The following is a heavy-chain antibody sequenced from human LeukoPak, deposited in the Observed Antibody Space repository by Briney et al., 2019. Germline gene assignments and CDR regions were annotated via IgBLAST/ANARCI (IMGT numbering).Heavy chain of an antibody. CDR3: ARGGASSRYLQY. V-gene: IGHV4-59*01. J-gene: IGHJ4*02. CDR1: GGSISSYY. CDR2: IYYSGST. D-gene: IGHD6-13*01. Sequence: PSETLSLTCTVSGGSISSYYWSWIRQPPGKGLEWIGYIYYSGSTNYNPSLKSRVTISVDTSKNQFSLKLSSVTAADTAVYYCARGGASSRYLQYWGQGTLVTVSS.